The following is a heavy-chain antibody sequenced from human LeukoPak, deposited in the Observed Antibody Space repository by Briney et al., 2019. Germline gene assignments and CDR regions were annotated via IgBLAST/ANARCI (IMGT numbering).Heavy chain of an antibody. V-gene: IGHV4-39*01. CDR1: GGSISSSSYY. D-gene: IGHD6-19*01. Sequence: SETLSLTCTVSGGSISSSSYYWGWIRQPPGKGLEWVGSIYYSGSTYYNPSLKSRVTISVDTSKNQFSLKLSSVTAADTAAYYCARLKGIAVAGTGYYYYGMDVWGQGTTVTVSS. J-gene: IGHJ6*02. CDR2: IYYSGST. CDR3: ARLKGIAVAGTGYYYYGMDV.